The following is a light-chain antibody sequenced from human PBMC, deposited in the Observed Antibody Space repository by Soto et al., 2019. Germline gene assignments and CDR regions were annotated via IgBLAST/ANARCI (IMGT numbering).Light chain of an antibody. CDR3: QQGFSTLPIT. V-gene: IGKV1-39*01. CDR2: AAS. Sequence: DIQMTQSPSSLSASVGDRVTITCRASQSISNYVSWYQQKPGKAPKLLIYAASTLHIGVPSRFSSSGSGTVFTLTITSLQPEDVATYYCQQGFSTLPITVGPGTKGDIK. CDR1: QSISNY. J-gene: IGKJ3*01.